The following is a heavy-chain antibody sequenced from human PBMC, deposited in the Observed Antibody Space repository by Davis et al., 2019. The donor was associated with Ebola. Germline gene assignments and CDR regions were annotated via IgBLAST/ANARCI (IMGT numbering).Heavy chain of an antibody. CDR3: ARDRMVVVVVAATPGWFDP. D-gene: IGHD2-15*01. Sequence: ASVKVSCKASGYTFTGFYIHWARQAPGQGLEWMGWISVYNGNTKYAQKLQGRVTMTTDTSTSTAYMELRSLRSDDTAVYYCARDRMVVVVVAATPGWFDPWGQGTLVTVSP. CDR2: ISVYNGNT. J-gene: IGHJ5*02. CDR1: GYTFTGFY. V-gene: IGHV1-18*04.